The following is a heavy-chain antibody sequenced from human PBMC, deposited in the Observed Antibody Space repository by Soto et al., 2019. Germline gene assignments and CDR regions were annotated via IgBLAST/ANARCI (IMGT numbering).Heavy chain of an antibody. D-gene: IGHD2-2*03. CDR3: TDEMDY. J-gene: IGHJ4*02. V-gene: IGHV3-73*02. Sequence: EVQLVESGGGLVQIGGSLKLSCATSGLNFSGSAMHWARQASGKGLEWVGRIRRRPHNYATTYAASVEGRFPISRDDSKDTVYLQMNGLKTDHTAMYYCTDEMDYWGRGTLVTVSS. CDR1: GLNFSGSA. CDR2: IRRRPHNYAT.